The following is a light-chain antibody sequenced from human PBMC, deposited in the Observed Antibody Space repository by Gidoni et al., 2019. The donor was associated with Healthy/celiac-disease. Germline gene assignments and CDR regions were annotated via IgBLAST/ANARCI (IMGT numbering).Light chain of an antibody. J-gene: IGKJ4*01. V-gene: IGKV1-39*01. CDR2: AAS. Sequence: DIQMTQSPSSLSASVGDRVTITCRASQSISSSLNWYQQKPGKAPMLLIYAASSLQSGVPSRFSGSGSGTDFTLTISSLQPEDFATYYCQQSYSTLTFGGGTKVEIK. CDR3: QQSYSTLT. CDR1: QSISSS.